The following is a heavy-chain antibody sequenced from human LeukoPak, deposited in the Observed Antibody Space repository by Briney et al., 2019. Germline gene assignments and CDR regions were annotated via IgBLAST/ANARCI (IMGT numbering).Heavy chain of an antibody. Sequence: GGSLRLSCAASGFTFSDYYMSWIRQAPGKGLEWVSYISSSGSTIYYADSVKGRFTISRDSAKNSLYLQMNSLRAEDTAVYYCARAASYYYDSSGYYGYWGQGTLVTVSS. J-gene: IGHJ4*02. CDR1: GFTFSDYY. V-gene: IGHV3-11*04. CDR2: ISSSGSTI. D-gene: IGHD3-22*01. CDR3: ARAASYYYDSSGYYGY.